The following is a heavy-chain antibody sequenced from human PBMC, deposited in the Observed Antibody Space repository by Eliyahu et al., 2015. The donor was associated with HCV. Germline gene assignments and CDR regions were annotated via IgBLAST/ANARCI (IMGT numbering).Heavy chain of an antibody. CDR2: CFHSGSP. CDR3: ARDTLTSGYSRGFNWFDP. D-gene: IGHD5-18*01. V-gene: IGHV4-39*02. CDR1: GGSISTTLYY. J-gene: IGHJ5*02. Sequence: QLQLQESGPGLVKSSETLSLTCTVSGGSISTTLYYWAWIRQPPGKGLEWIGSCFHSGSPHYHPSLKSRVTMSVDTSKNQFFLRLNSVTAADTAIYYCARDTLTSGYSRGFNWFDPWGQGTLVTVSS.